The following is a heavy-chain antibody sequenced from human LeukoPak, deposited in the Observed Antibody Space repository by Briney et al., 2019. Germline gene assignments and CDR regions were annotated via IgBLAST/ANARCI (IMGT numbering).Heavy chain of an antibody. J-gene: IGHJ4*02. Sequence: SETLSLTCTVSGGSISSYYWNWIRQPAGKGLEWIGRIYITGSANYNPSLKSRVTMSVDTSKNQFSLKLSSVTAADTAVYYCARTDCSSTSCYFDYWGQGTLVTVSS. V-gene: IGHV4-4*07. CDR2: IYITGSA. CDR1: GGSISSYY. CDR3: ARTDCSSTSCYFDY. D-gene: IGHD2-2*01.